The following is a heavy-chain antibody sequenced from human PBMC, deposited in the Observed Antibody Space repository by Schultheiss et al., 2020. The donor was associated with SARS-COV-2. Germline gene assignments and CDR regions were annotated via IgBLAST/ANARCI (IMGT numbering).Heavy chain of an antibody. Sequence: GGSLRLSCAASGFTFSSYAMHWVRQAPGKGLEWVAVISYDGSNKYYADSVKGRFTISRDNSKNTLYLQMNSLRAEDTAVYYCAREKGWEEYYFDYWGQGTLVTVSS. D-gene: IGHD1-26*01. CDR1: GFTFSSYA. CDR3: AREKGWEEYYFDY. J-gene: IGHJ4*02. CDR2: ISYDGSNK. V-gene: IGHV3-30*01.